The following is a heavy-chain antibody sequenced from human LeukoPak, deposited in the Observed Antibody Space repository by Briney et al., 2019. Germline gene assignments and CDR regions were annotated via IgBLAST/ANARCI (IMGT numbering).Heavy chain of an antibody. CDR2: ISSSSSYI. CDR3: ARDYVRGYSSSWYLITKAPFDY. CDR1: GFTFSSYS. D-gene: IGHD6-13*01. V-gene: IGHV3-21*01. Sequence: GGSLRLSCAASGFTFSSYSMNWVRQAPGKGLEWVSSISSSSSYIYYADSVKCRFTISRDNAKNSLYLQMNSLRAEDTAVYYCARDYVRGYSSSWYLITKAPFDYWGQGTLVTVSS. J-gene: IGHJ4*02.